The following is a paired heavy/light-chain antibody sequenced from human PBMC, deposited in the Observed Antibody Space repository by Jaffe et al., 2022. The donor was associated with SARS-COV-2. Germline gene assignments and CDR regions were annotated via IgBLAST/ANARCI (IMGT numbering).Heavy chain of an antibody. Sequence: EVQLVESGGGLVQPGGSLRLSCAASGFTFSDHYMDWVRQAPGKGLEWVGRIRNKANSYTTEYAASVRGRFTISRDDSKYSLYLQMNSLKTEDTALYYCARIYSSRWGEDYFDYWGQGTLVTVSS. CDR2: IRNKANSYTT. CDR1: GFTFSDHY. V-gene: IGHV3-72*01. D-gene: IGHD6-13*01. J-gene: IGHJ4*02. CDR3: ARIYSSRWGEDYFDY.
Light chain of an antibody. CDR2: HAS. CDR1: QGISNY. V-gene: IGKV1-9*01. J-gene: IGKJ3*01. CDR3: LHLNGYPRT. Sequence: DIQLTQSPSFLSASVGDRVTITCRASQGISNYLAWYQQTPGKAPKLLIYHASTLQRGVPSRFSGSGSGTEFTLTISSLQPEDFATFYCLHLNGYPRTFGPGTKVDIK.